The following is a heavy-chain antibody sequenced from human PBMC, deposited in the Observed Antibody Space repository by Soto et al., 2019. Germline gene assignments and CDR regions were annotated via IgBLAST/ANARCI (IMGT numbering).Heavy chain of an antibody. V-gene: IGHV4-39*01. CDR1: GGSISSSSYY. CDR3: AAGRGATQFDY. J-gene: IGHJ4*02. D-gene: IGHD1-26*01. CDR2: IYYSGST. Sequence: TLSLTCTVSGGSISSSSYYWGWIRQPPGKGLEWIGSIYYSGSTYYNPSLKSRVTISVDTSKNQFSLKLSSVTAADTAVYYCAAGRGATQFDYWGQGTLVTVSS.